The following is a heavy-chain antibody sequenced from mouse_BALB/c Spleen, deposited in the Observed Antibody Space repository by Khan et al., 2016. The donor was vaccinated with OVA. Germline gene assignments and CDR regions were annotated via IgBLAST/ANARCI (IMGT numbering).Heavy chain of an antibody. CDR2: IYPGTDNT. J-gene: IGHJ2*01. CDR3: AREEALCYFDY. V-gene: IGHV1-76*01. Sequence: QVQLKESGAELVRPGTSVKLSCKTSGYIFTSYWINWVKQRSGQGLEWIARIYPGTDNTYYNEKFKDKATLTADKSSSTAYLQLSSLKSEDSAVFFCAREEALCYFDYWGQGTTLTVSS. CDR1: GYIFTSYW. D-gene: IGHD3-2*02.